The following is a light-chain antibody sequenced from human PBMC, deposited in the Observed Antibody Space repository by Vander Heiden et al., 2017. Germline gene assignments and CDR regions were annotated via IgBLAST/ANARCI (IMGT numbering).Light chain of an antibody. V-gene: IGKV1-39*01. CDR1: QSISCY. Sequence: IQMTQSPSSLSASVGDRVTVTCRASQSISCYVNWYQQKPGKAPKLLIYAATSLESGVPSRFSGSGSGTDFTLTISSLQPEDFAAYYCQQSDSTPYTFGQGTKLEIK. CDR3: QQSDSTPYT. CDR2: AAT. J-gene: IGKJ2*01.